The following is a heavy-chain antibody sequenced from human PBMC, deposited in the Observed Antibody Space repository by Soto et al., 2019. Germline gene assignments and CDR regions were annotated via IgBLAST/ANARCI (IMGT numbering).Heavy chain of an antibody. D-gene: IGHD1-26*01. CDR3: ARDRAGAQYGLDV. J-gene: IGHJ6*02. V-gene: IGHV3-48*02. CDR2: ITCSGSNK. CDR1: GFTFSSYG. Sequence: GGSLRLSCAASGFTFSSYGMHWVRQAPGKGLEWVSYITCSGSNKYYVDSVKGRFTISRDNAKNSLYLQMNSLRDEDTAVYYCARDRAGAQYGLDVWGQGTTVTVSS.